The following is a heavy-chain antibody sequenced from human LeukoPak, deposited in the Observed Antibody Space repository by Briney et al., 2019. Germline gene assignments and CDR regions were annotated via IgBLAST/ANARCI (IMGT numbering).Heavy chain of an antibody. CDR3: AKGVRAAAGAKTYFDY. CDR2: ISYDGSNK. Sequence: GSLRLSCAASGFTFSSYGVHWVRQAPGKGLEWVAVISYDGSNKYYADSVKGRFTISRDNSKNTLYLQMNSLRAEDTAVYYCAKGVRAAAGAKTYFDYWGQGTLVTVSS. D-gene: IGHD6-13*01. CDR1: GFTFSSYG. V-gene: IGHV3-30*18. J-gene: IGHJ4*02.